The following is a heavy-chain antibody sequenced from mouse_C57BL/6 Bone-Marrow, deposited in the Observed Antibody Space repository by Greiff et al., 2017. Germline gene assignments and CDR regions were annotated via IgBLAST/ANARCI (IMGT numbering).Heavy chain of an antibody. CDR3: ARDSGINYLYCDV. CDR2: IYPRDGST. J-gene: IGHJ1*03. D-gene: IGHD1-1*01. CDR1: GYTFPCYD. Sequence: QVQLQQSGPELVKPGASVKLSCKASGYTFPCYDIPWVKQRPGQGLAWIGWIYPRDGSTKYNEKFKGKATLPVDTSSSTAYMELLSLTSEDSAVYFCARDSGINYLYCDVWGTGTTVTVSS. V-gene: IGHV1-85*01.